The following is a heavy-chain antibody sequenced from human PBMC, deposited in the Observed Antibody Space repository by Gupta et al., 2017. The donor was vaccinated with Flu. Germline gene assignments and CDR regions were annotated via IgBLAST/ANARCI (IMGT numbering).Heavy chain of an antibody. CDR2: IRNKPYGEAT. CDR1: GFTFGDYT. J-gene: IGHJ4*02. Sequence: EVQLVESGGRLVQPGRSLRLSCTASGFTFGDYTMGWVRQPPGKGLEWVGLIRNKPYGEATEYAASVKGRFTISRDDSKITAYLQMKSLKTEDTAVYYCTRSTVPASPYDSWCQVALVT. CDR3: TRSTVPASPYDS. D-gene: IGHD2-2*01. V-gene: IGHV3-49*04.